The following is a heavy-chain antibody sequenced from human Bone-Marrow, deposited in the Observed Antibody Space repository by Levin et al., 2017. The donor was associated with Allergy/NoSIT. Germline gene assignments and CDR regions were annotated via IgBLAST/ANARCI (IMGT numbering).Heavy chain of an antibody. CDR1: GESISSGGYS. J-gene: IGHJ5*02. V-gene: IGHV4-30-2*01. CDR3: ARVIASGIDT. Sequence: SQTLSLTCGVSGESISSGGYSWSCIRQPPGKGLEWIAYIYQSGTTYYNPSLKSRVTMSLDMSKNQFSLKLSAVTAADTAVYYCARVIASGIDTWGQGTLVTVSS. D-gene: IGHD3-10*01. CDR2: IYQSGTT.